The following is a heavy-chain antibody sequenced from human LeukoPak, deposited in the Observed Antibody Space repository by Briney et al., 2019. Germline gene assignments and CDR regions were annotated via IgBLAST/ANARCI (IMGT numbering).Heavy chain of an antibody. CDR3: AKGAEYCSGGSCYSGEFDP. V-gene: IGHV3-23*01. D-gene: IGHD2-15*01. J-gene: IGHJ5*02. CDR1: GFTFSSYA. CDR2: ISGSGGST. Sequence: PGGSLRLSCAASGFTFSSYAMSWVRQAPGKGLHWVSAISGSGGSTYYADSVKGRFTISRDNSKNTLYLQMNSLRAEDTAVYYCAKGAEYCSGGSCYSGEFDPWGQGTLVTVSS.